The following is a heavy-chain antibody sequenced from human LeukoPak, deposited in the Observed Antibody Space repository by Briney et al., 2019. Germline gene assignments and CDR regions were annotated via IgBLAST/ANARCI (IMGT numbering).Heavy chain of an antibody. CDR1: GFTFSDTW. CDR2: IRSDGSDT. D-gene: IGHD3-16*01. V-gene: IGHV3-74*01. J-gene: IGHJ5*02. CDR3: VRENWFGDNWFDP. Sequence: PGGSLRLSCAASGFTFSDTWMHWVRQAPGEGLVWVSRIRSDGSDTRYADSMKGRFTISRDNAKNTLYLQMNSLRGEDTAVYYYVRENWFGDNWFDPWGQGTLVTVSP.